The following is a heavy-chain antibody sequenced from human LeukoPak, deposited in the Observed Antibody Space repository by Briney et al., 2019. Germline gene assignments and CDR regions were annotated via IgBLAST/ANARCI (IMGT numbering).Heavy chain of an antibody. CDR3: ASGTPPNYYYYYYMDV. Sequence: SVKVTCKASGGTFSSYAISWVRQAPGQGLEWMGGIIPIFGTANYAQKFQGRVTITADESTSTAYMELSSLRSEDTAVYYCASGTPPNYYYYYYMDVWGKGATVTVSS. CDR2: IIPIFGTA. J-gene: IGHJ6*03. D-gene: IGHD1-7*01. V-gene: IGHV1-69*13. CDR1: GGTFSSYA.